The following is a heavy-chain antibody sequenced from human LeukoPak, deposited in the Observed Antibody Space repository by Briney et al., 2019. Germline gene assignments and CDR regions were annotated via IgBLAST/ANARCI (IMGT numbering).Heavy chain of an antibody. Sequence: PGGSLRLSCAASGFTVSSNYMSWVRQAPGKGLEWVSVIYSGGSTYYADSVKGRFTISRDNSKNTLYLQMNSLRAEDTAVYYCARGGPVWGELSSYDYWGKEPLVTVPS. J-gene: IGHJ4*02. CDR1: GFTVSSNY. CDR3: ARGGPVWGELSSYDY. D-gene: IGHD3-16*02. CDR2: IYSGGST. V-gene: IGHV3-53*01.